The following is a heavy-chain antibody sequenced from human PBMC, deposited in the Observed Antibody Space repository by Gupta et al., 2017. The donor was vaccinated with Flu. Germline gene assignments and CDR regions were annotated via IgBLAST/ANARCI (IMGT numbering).Heavy chain of an antibody. V-gene: IGHV2-26*01. CDR2: IFSNDEK. J-gene: IGHJ6*03. CDR3: ARISPFYDCWSVPYYMDV. D-gene: IGHD3-3*01. Sequence: VSWIRQPPGKALEWLAHIFSNDEKSYSTSLKNKLTISKDASKSHVVLTMTNMDPVDTATYYCARISPFYDCWSVPYYMDVWGKGTTVTVSS.